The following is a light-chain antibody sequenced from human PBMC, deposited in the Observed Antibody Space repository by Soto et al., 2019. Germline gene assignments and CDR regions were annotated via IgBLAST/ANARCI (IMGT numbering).Light chain of an antibody. J-gene: IGLJ1*01. CDR2: GDN. V-gene: IGLV1-40*01. CDR1: SSNIGAEYD. Sequence: QSALTQPPSVSGAPGQRVAISCTGSSSNIGAEYDVHWYQQLPGTAPKRLIYGDNNRPSGVPDRFSGSKSGTSASLAITGLQPEDEADYYCQSYDSSLTTSVFGTGTKLTVL. CDR3: QSYDSSLTTSV.